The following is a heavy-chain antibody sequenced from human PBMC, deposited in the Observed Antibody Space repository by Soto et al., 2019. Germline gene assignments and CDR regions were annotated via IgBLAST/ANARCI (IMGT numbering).Heavy chain of an antibody. V-gene: IGHV4-34*01. Sequence: PSETLSLTCAVYGGSFSGYYWSWIRQPPGKGLEWIGEINHSGSTNYNPSLKSRVTISVDTSKNQFSLKLSSVTAADTAVYYCASSTYYYGSHWGQGTLVTVSS. CDR2: INHSGST. CDR1: GGSFSGYY. D-gene: IGHD3-10*01. J-gene: IGHJ4*02. CDR3: ASSTYYYGSH.